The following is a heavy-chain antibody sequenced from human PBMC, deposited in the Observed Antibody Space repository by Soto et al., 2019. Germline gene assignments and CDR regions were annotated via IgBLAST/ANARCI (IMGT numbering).Heavy chain of an antibody. CDR1: GFTFSSYA. D-gene: IGHD3-3*01. CDR3: ANEDITIFGVVIPSSY. Sequence: EVQLLESGGGLVQPGGSLRLSCAASGFTFSSYAMSWVRQAPGKGLEWVSAISGSGGSTYYADSVKGRFTISRDNSKNTLYLQMNSLRAENTAVYYGANEDITIFGVVIPSSYWGQGTLVTVSS. CDR2: ISGSGGST. J-gene: IGHJ4*02. V-gene: IGHV3-23*01.